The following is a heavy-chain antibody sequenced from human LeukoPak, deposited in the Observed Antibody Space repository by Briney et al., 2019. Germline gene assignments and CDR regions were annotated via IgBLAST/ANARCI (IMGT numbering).Heavy chain of an antibody. Sequence: GGSLRLSCAASGFTFSSYAVSWVRQAPGKGLEWVSAISGSGGSTYYADSVKGRFTISRDNSKNTLYLQMNSLRAEDTAVYYCAREVVVVAATPYYYYGMDVWGQGTTVTVSS. CDR1: GFTFSSYA. V-gene: IGHV3-23*01. CDR2: ISGSGGST. J-gene: IGHJ6*02. D-gene: IGHD2-15*01. CDR3: AREVVVVAATPYYYYGMDV.